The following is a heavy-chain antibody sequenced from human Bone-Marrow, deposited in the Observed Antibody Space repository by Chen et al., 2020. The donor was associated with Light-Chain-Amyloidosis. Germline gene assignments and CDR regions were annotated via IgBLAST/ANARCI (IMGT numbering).Heavy chain of an antibody. Sequence: EVQLGQSGPEVKKPGESLMISCKGSGYTFPNYWIGWVRQMPGKGLEWMGVIYPDDSDARYSPSFEGQVTISADKSITTAYLQWRSLKASDTAMYYCARRRDGYNFDYWGQGTLVTVSS. D-gene: IGHD5-12*01. CDR3: ARRRDGYNFDY. J-gene: IGHJ4*02. CDR2: IYPDDSDA. CDR1: GYTFPNYW. V-gene: IGHV5-51*01.